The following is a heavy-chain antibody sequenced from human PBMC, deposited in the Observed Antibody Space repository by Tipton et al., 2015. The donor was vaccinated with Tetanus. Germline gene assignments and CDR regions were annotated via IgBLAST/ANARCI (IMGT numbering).Heavy chain of an antibody. Sequence: SLRLPCAASGFTFSKYATSWVRQAPGKGLEWVSGFSGSADSISYADSVKGRFTISRDISKNTLYLQMNSLRAEDTAVYYCAKWVKYGDYVLGYSFIDQWGQGTLVTVSS. CDR1: GFTFSKYA. CDR3: AKWVKYGDYVLGYSFIDQ. D-gene: IGHD4-17*01. V-gene: IGHV3-23*01. J-gene: IGHJ4*02. CDR2: FSGSADSI.